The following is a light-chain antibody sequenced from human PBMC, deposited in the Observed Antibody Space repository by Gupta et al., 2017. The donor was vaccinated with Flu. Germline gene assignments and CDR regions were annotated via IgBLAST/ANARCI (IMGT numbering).Light chain of an antibody. CDR2: AAS. CDR1: QGISSY. CDR3: QQSYSNPPS. V-gene: IGKV1-39*01. Sequence: IHMTHSPSSLSASVGDRVTITCRASQGISSYLNWYQQKPGKAPKLLIYAASSLQSGVPSRFSGSGSGTDFTLTISSLQPEDFATYYCQQSYSNPPSFGQGTKLEIK. J-gene: IGKJ2*03.